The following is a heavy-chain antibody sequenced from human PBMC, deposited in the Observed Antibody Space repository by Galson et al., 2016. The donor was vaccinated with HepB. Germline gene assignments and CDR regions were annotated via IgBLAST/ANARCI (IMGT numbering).Heavy chain of an antibody. Sequence: SLRLSCAASGFIFSSYSMNWVRQAPGKRLEWVSYISRSTPTIYYADSVKGRFTVSRDNAKNSLYLQMNNLRDEDTAVYYCARDPHALDFWGQGTLVTVSS. V-gene: IGHV3-48*02. CDR2: ISRSTPTI. CDR3: ARDPHALDF. J-gene: IGHJ4*02. CDR1: GFIFSSYS.